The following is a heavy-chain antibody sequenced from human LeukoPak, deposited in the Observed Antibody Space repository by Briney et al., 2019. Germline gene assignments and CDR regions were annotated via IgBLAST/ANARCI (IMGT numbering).Heavy chain of an antibody. CDR2: IYYSGST. D-gene: IGHD3-22*01. CDR1: GGSISSSSYY. CDR3: ARVRIYYEYYFDY. J-gene: IGHJ4*02. V-gene: IGHV4-61*05. Sequence: SETPSLTCTVSGGSISSSSYYWGWIRQPPGKGLEWIGYIYYSGSTNYNPSLKSRVTISVDTSKNQFSLKLSSVTAADTAVYYCARVRIYYEYYFDYWGQGTLVTVSS.